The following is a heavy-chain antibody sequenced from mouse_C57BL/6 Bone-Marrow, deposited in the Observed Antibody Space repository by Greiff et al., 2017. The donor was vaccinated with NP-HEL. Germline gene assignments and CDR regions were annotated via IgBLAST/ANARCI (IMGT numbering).Heavy chain of an antibody. Sequence: EVQLQQSGPGLVKPSQSLSLTCSATGYSITSGYYWNWIRQFPGNKLEWMGYISYDGSNNYNPSLKNRISITRYTSKNQFFLKLNSVTTEDTATYYCARDGGTVVAPYWYFDVWGTGTTVTVSS. D-gene: IGHD1-1*01. CDR3: ARDGGTVVAPYWYFDV. CDR2: ISYDGSN. J-gene: IGHJ1*03. V-gene: IGHV3-6*01. CDR1: GYSITSGYY.